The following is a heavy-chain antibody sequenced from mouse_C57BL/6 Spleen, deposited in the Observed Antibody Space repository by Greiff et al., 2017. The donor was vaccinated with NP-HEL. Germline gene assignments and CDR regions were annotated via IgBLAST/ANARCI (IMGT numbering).Heavy chain of an antibody. V-gene: IGHV1-15*01. CDR2: IDPETGGT. Sequence: VKLMESGAELVRPGASVTLSCKASGYTFTDYEMHWVKQTPVHGLEWIGAIDPETGGTAYNQKFKGKAILTADKSSSTAYMELRSLTSEDSAVYYCTRKTVVAKEDAMDYWGQGTSVTVSS. J-gene: IGHJ4*01. CDR3: TRKTVVAKEDAMDY. D-gene: IGHD1-1*01. CDR1: GYTFTDYE.